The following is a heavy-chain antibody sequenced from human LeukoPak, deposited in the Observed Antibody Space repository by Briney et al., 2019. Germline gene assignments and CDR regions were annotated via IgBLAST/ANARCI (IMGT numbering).Heavy chain of an antibody. V-gene: IGHV4-39*02. CDR3: ARDQLYYYDSSGTFDY. CDR1: GDSSSSHSYF. D-gene: IGHD3-22*01. CDR2: IHHIGST. Sequence: SETLSLTCTVSGDSSSSHSYFWGWIRQPPGKGLEWIGNIHHIGSTYYNPSLKSRVAISVDTSTNQFSLKLSSVTAADTAVYYCARDQLYYYDSSGTFDYWGQGTLVTVSS. J-gene: IGHJ4*02.